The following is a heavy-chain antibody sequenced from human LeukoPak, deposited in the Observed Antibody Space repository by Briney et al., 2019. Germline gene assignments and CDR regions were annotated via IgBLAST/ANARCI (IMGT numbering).Heavy chain of an antibody. J-gene: IGHJ4*02. Sequence: GASVKVSCKASGYTFTGYYMHWVRQAPGQGLEWMGWINPNSGGTNYAQKFQGRVTMTRDTSISTAYMELSRLRSDDTAVYYCARDFYNGRGWYGRGFDYWGQGTLVTVSS. CDR1: GYTFTGYY. V-gene: IGHV1-2*02. D-gene: IGHD6-19*01. CDR2: INPNSGGT. CDR3: ARDFYNGRGWYGRGFDY.